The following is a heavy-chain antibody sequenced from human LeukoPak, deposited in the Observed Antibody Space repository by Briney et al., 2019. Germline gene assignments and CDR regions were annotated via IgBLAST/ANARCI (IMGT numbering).Heavy chain of an antibody. D-gene: IGHD1-26*01. Sequence: SETLSLTCTVSGGSISSSSYYWGWIRQPPGKGLEWIGSIYYSGSTNYNPSLKSRVTISVDTSKNQFSLKLSSVTAADTAVYYCARGTLVGAIYNWFDPWGQGTLVTVSS. CDR2: IYYSGST. V-gene: IGHV4-39*07. CDR3: ARGTLVGAIYNWFDP. CDR1: GGSISSSSYY. J-gene: IGHJ5*02.